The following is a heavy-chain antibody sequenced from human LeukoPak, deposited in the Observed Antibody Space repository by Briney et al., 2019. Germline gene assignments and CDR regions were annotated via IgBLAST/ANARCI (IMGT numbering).Heavy chain of an antibody. V-gene: IGHV3-30*02. CDR1: GFTFRSYD. Sequence: PGGSLRLSCAASGFTFRSYDMQWVRQAPGKGLEWVAFVRFDGNNNYYADYVKGRFTSSRDNSKNTPFLQMNSLRAEDTAAYYCAKDRAVYADPLLDIDYWGQGILVTVTS. J-gene: IGHJ4*02. CDR2: VRFDGNNN. CDR3: AKDRAVYADPLLDIDY. D-gene: IGHD2-8*01.